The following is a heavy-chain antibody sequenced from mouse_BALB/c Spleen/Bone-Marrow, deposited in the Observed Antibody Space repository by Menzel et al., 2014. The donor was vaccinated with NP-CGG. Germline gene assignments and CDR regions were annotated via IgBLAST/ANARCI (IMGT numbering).Heavy chain of an antibody. J-gene: IGHJ4*01. Sequence: VQLVESGAELMKPGASVKISCRATGYTFSSYWIEWVKQRPGHGPEWIGEILPGSGNIYFNEKFKGRATFTADTSSTTAYMQLSSLTSEDSAVYYCARGDWDFAMDYWGQGTSVTVSS. V-gene: IGHV1-9*01. CDR2: ILPGSGNI. D-gene: IGHD4-1*01. CDR3: ARGDWDFAMDY. CDR1: GYTFSSYW.